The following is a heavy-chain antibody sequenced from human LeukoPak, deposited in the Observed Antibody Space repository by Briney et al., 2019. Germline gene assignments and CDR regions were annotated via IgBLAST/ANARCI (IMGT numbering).Heavy chain of an antibody. Sequence: ASVXVSCKASGYTFTSYGISWVRQAPGQGVEWMGWISAYNGNTNYAQKLQGRVTMTTDTSTSTAYMELRRLRSDDTAVYYCARVSGAYCGGDCSSGDYWGQGTLVTVSS. CDR1: GYTFTSYG. D-gene: IGHD2-21*01. CDR2: ISAYNGNT. V-gene: IGHV1-18*01. J-gene: IGHJ4*02. CDR3: ARVSGAYCGGDCSSGDY.